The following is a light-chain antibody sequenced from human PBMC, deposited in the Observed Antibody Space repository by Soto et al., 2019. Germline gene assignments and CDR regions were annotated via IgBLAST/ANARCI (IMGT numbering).Light chain of an antibody. Sequence: DIPMTQSPSTLSASVGDRVTITCRASQSISSWLAWYQQKPGKAPKLLIYKASSLESGVPSRFSGSGSGTEFTLTISSLQPDDFATYYCQQRNSYPITFGQGTRLEIK. J-gene: IGKJ5*01. CDR1: QSISSW. CDR2: KAS. CDR3: QQRNSYPIT. V-gene: IGKV1-5*03.